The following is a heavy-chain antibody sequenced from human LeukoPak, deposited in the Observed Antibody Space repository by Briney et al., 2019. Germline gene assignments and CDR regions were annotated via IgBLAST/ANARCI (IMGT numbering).Heavy chain of an antibody. CDR3: VRDGIDYGDYFFDY. D-gene: IGHD4-17*01. Sequence: GGSLRLSCAASGFTFSRYTMNWVRQAPGKGLEWVSSITSTGSYIYYSESLKGRFTISRDDAKSSLYLQMNSLRAEDTAVYYCVRDGIDYGDYFFDYWGQGVLVTVSS. J-gene: IGHJ4*02. V-gene: IGHV3-21*01. CDR2: ITSTGSYI. CDR1: GFTFSRYT.